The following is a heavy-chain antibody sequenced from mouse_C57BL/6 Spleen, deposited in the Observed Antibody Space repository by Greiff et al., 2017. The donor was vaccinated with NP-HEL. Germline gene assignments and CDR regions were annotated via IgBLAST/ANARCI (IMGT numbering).Heavy chain of an antibody. CDR3: ARLNYYGSSFDY. V-gene: IGHV1-26*01. J-gene: IGHJ2*01. CDR1: GYTFTDYY. Sequence: VQLQQSGPELVKPGASVKISCKASGYTFTDYYMNWVKQSHGKSLEWIGDINPNNGGTSYNQKFKGKATLTVDKSSSTAYMELRSLTSEDSAVYYCARLNYYGSSFDYWGQGTTPTVSS. D-gene: IGHD1-1*01. CDR2: INPNNGGT.